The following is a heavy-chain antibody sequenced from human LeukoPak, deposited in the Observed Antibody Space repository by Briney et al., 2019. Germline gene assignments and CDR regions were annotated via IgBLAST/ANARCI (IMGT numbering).Heavy chain of an antibody. CDR1: GYTFTGYY. CDR3: ARGRGYYYDSSGDY. J-gene: IGHJ4*02. CDR2: INPNSGGT. Sequence: EASVKVSCKASGYTFTGYYMHWVRQAPGQGLEWMGWINPNSGGTNYAQKFQGRVTMTRNTSISTAYMELSSLRSEDTAVYYCARGRGYYYDSSGDYWGQGTLVTVST. V-gene: IGHV1-2*02. D-gene: IGHD3-22*01.